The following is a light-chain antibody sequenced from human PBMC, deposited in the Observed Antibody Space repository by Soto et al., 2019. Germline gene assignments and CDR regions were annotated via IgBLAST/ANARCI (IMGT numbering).Light chain of an antibody. Sequence: QSVLTQPPSASGTPGQRVTISCSGSSSNLGTNTVNWYRQLPGTAPRLLLHSNDQRPSGVPDRFSGSRSGTSASLAISGLQSDDEADYYCAAWDDSLNGLYVFGTGTKLTVL. CDR3: AAWDDSLNGLYV. J-gene: IGLJ1*01. V-gene: IGLV1-44*01. CDR1: SSNLGTNT. CDR2: SND.